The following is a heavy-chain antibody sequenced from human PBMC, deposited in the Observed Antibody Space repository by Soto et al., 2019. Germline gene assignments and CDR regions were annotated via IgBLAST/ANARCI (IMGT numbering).Heavy chain of an antibody. D-gene: IGHD6-13*01. J-gene: IGHJ5*02. CDR2: INAGNGNT. CDR3: AILPYSSSSVLDWFDP. Sequence: ASVKVSCKASGYTFTSYAMHWVRQAPGQRLEWMGWINAGNGNTKYSQKFQGRVTITRDTSASTAYMELSSLRSEDTAVYYCAILPYSSSSVLDWFDPWGQGTLVTVSS. CDR1: GYTFTSYA. V-gene: IGHV1-3*01.